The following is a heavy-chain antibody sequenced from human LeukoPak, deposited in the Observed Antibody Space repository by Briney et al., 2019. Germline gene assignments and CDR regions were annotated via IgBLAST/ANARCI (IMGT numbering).Heavy chain of an antibody. V-gene: IGHV4-59*01. CDR1: GGSISSYY. CDR3: ATLTYCGGDCYYFDY. CDR2: IYCSGST. Sequence: PSETLSLTCTVSGGSISSYYWSWIRQPPGKGLEWIGYIYCSGSTNYNPSLKSRVTISVDTSKNQFSLKLSSVTAADTAVYYCATLTYCGGDCYYFDYWGQGTLVTVSS. D-gene: IGHD2-21*02. J-gene: IGHJ4*02.